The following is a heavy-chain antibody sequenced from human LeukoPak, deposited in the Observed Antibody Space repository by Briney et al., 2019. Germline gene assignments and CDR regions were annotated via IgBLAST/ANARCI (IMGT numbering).Heavy chain of an antibody. V-gene: IGHV3-7*01. Sequence: GSLRLSCAASGFTFSTYYMTWVRQAPGKGLEWVAGVKQDGSENYYVDSVKGRFTISRDNSQNSLYLQMNSLRAEDTAVYFCARERYCTTSACYVGVPFDYWGQGTLVTVSS. CDR1: GFTFSTYY. D-gene: IGHD2-8*01. CDR2: VKQDGSEN. J-gene: IGHJ4*02. CDR3: ARERYCTTSACYVGVPFDY.